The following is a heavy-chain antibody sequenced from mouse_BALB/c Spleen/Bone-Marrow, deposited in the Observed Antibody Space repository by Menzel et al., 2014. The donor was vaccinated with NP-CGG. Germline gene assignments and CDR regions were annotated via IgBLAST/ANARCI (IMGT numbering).Heavy chain of an antibody. Sequence: QVQLKESGPELVKPGASVKISCKASGYALSSSWMNWVKQRPGRGLEWIGRIYPGDGDTNYNGKFKGKATLTADKSSSTAYMQLSSLTSVDSAVYFCARQLGLYAMDYWGQGTSVTVSS. CDR2: IYPGDGDT. CDR1: GYALSSSW. V-gene: IGHV1-82*01. D-gene: IGHD3-1*01. J-gene: IGHJ4*01. CDR3: ARQLGLYAMDY.